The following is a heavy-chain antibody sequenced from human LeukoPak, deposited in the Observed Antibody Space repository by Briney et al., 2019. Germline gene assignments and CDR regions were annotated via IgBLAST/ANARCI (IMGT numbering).Heavy chain of an antibody. J-gene: IGHJ3*02. Sequence: GASVKVSCKDSGYTFTGYYMHWVRQAPGQGLEWMGWINPNSGGTNYAQKFQGRVTMTGDTSISTAYMELSRLRSDDTAVYYCASRKDGYSYGYDAFDIWGQGTMVTVSS. CDR2: INPNSGGT. D-gene: IGHD5-18*01. CDR1: GYTFTGYY. V-gene: IGHV1-2*02. CDR3: ASRKDGYSYGYDAFDI.